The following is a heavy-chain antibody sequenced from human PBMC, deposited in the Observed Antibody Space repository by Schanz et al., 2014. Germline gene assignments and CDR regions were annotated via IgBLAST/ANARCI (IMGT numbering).Heavy chain of an antibody. D-gene: IGHD4-17*01. CDR3: ARDRGHGDLPGDI. Sequence: QVQLQESGPGLVKPSQTLSLTCTVSGGSISSATYYWSWIRQHPGKGLEWIGFISYSGSTYYNPSLKSRVTISVDTSKNQFSLNLSSATAADTAVYYCARDRGHGDLPGDIWGQGTMVTVSS. CDR1: GGSISSATYY. CDR2: ISYSGST. J-gene: IGHJ3*02. V-gene: IGHV4-31*03.